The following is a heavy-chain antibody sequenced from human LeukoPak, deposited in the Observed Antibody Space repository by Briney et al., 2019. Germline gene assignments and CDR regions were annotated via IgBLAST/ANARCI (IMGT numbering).Heavy chain of an antibody. J-gene: IGHJ4*02. CDR2: IYSTGSA. V-gene: IGHV4-59*08. CDR1: GGSISSYY. D-gene: IGHD5-12*01. Sequence: PSETLSLTCTVSGGSISSYYWSWIRQPPGKGLEWIGYIYSTGSANYNPSLKSRVTLSVDTAKNQFSLKLNSVTAADTAVYYCARMGGYSGYATHWGQGTLVTVSS. CDR3: ARMGGYSGYATH.